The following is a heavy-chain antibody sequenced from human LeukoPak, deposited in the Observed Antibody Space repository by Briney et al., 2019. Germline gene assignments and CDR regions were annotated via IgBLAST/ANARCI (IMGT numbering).Heavy chain of an antibody. D-gene: IGHD1-26*01. CDR1: GGSFSGYY. CDR2: IYTSGST. V-gene: IGHV4-59*10. J-gene: IGHJ5*02. Sequence: PSETLSLTCAVYGGSFSGYYWSWIRQPAGKGLEWIGRIYTSGSTNYNPSLKSRVTMSVDTSKNQFSLKLSSVTAADTAVYYCARLSRSGSYYEYNWFDPWGQGTLVTVSS. CDR3: ARLSRSGSYYEYNWFDP.